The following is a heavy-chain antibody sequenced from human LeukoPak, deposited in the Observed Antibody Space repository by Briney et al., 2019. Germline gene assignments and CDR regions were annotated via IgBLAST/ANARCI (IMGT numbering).Heavy chain of an antibody. Sequence: SETLSLTCTVSGGSISSYYWSWIRQPPGKRLEWIGYIYSSGSTNYSPSLKGRVTISVDTSKNQFSLKLSSVTAADTAVYYCASSGIAVAGSWVGFDYWGQGTLVTVSS. V-gene: IGHV4-59*01. CDR1: GGSISSYY. CDR3: ASSGIAVAGSWVGFDY. CDR2: IYSSGST. D-gene: IGHD6-19*01. J-gene: IGHJ4*02.